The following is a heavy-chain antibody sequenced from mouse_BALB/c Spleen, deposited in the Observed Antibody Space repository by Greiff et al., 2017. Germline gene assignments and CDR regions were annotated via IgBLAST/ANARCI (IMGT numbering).Heavy chain of an antibody. V-gene: IGHV3-6*02. Sequence: VQLQQSGPGLVKPSQSLSLTCSVTGYSITSGYYWNWIRQFPGNKLEWMGYISYDGSNNYNPSLKNRISITRDTSKNQFFLKLNSVTTEDTATYYCAYLLWSYYYAMDYWGQGTSVTVSS. D-gene: IGHD2-1*01. CDR2: ISYDGSN. J-gene: IGHJ4*01. CDR1: GYSITSGYY. CDR3: AYLLWSYYYAMDY.